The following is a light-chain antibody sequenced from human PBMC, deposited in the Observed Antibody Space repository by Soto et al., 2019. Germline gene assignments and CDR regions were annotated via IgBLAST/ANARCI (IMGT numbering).Light chain of an antibody. Sequence: QSVLTQPASVSGSPGQSITISCTGTSSDVGGYDYVSWYQQHPGQAPKVMIYEVSNRPSGVSNRFSGSKSGNTASLTISGLQAEDEADYYCSSYTISSTWVFGGGTKLTVL. V-gene: IGLV2-14*01. CDR1: SSDVGGYDY. J-gene: IGLJ3*02. CDR3: SSYTISSTWV. CDR2: EVS.